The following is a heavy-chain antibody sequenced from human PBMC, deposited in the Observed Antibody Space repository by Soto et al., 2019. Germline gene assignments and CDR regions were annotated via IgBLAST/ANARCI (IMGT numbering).Heavy chain of an antibody. J-gene: IGHJ4*02. CDR1: GGSMSSYY. Sequence: SETLSLTCTVSGGSMSSYYWCWIRQPPGKGLECIGYVYYSGATNYNPSLKSRVAISIDTSKNQFSLNVRSVTAADTAVYYCARGDHYDRTGPFDSWGQGTLVTVSS. CDR2: VYYSGAT. D-gene: IGHD3-22*01. V-gene: IGHV4-59*01. CDR3: ARGDHYDRTGPFDS.